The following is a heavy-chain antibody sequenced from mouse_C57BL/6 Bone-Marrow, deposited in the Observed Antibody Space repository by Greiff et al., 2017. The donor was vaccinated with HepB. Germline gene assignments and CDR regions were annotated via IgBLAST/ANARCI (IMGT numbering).Heavy chain of an antibody. J-gene: IGHJ1*03. D-gene: IGHD1-1*01. CDR1: GFTFSSYA. CDR3: TRDWGDGSSHWYFDV. CDR2: ISSGGDYI. Sequence: EVKLMESGEGLVKPGGSLKLSCAASGFTFSSYAMSWVRQTPEKRLEWVAYISSGGDYIYYADTVKGRFTISRDNARNTLYLQMSSLKSEDTAMYYCTRDWGDGSSHWYFDVWGTGTTVTVAS. V-gene: IGHV5-9-1*02.